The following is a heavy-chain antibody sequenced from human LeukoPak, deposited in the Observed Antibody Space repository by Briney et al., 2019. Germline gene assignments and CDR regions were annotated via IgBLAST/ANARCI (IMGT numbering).Heavy chain of an antibody. CDR3: VREGEGPLSKDFDY. CDR2: IGPHSTFT. D-gene: IGHD2/OR15-2a*01. J-gene: IGHJ4*02. V-gene: IGHV1-2*02. Sequence: ASVKVSCESSGFTFTDHYTHWVRQAPGQGLEWMGYIGPHSTFTSSPQEFQGRVTMTRDTSMTTAYMELTRLTSDDTAVYYCVREGEGPLSKDFDYWGQGTLVTVSS. CDR1: GFTFTDHY.